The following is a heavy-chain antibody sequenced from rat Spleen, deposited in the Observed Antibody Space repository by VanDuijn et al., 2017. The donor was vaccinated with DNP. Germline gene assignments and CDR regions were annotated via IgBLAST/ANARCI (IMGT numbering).Heavy chain of an antibody. CDR3: ATWVYGWYEDWFAY. J-gene: IGHJ3*01. Sequence: EVQLVESGGDLVQPGGSLKLSCAASGFTFSDYYMAWVRRAPTEGLECVAYISYHGGNTYYGDSVKGRFTISRDNAKSTLYLQMDSLRSEDTATYYCATWVYGWYEDWFAYWGQGTLVTVSS. D-gene: IGHD1-11*01. CDR1: GFTFSDYY. V-gene: IGHV5-20*01. CDR2: ISYHGGNT.